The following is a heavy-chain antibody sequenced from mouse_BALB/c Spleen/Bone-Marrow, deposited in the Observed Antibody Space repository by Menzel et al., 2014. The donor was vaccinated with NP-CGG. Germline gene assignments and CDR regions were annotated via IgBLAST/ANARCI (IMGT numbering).Heavy chain of an antibody. CDR1: GYTFTNYW. J-gene: IGHJ4*01. V-gene: IGHV1-63*02. CDR3: AREVRTLEYYYAMDY. CDR2: VYPGGVYT. Sequence: VQLQESGAELVRPGTSVKISCKASGYTFTNYWLGWVKQRPGHGLEWVGDVYPGGVYTNYNEKLKGKATLTADTSSNTAYMQLSSLTPDDSAVYFCAREVRTLEYYYAMDYWCQVSSVPVSS. D-gene: IGHD2-12*01.